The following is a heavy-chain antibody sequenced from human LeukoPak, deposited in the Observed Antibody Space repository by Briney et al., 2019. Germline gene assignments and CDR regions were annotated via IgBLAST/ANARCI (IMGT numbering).Heavy chain of an antibody. CDR2: TYYTSKWNN. CDR3: ARREWDSGAFDA. Sequence: TSQTLSLTCAISGDRVSTQNGAWNWVRLSPSGGLEWLGRTYYTSKWNNDYSVSLRGRITVNPDTSRNQFSLQLDSVTPEDTAVYYCARREWDSGAFDAWGQGTVVIVSS. D-gene: IGHD1-26*01. J-gene: IGHJ3*01. CDR1: GDRVSTQNGA. V-gene: IGHV6-1*01.